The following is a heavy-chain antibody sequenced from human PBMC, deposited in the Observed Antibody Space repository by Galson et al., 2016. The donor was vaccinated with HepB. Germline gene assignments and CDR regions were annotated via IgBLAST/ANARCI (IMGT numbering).Heavy chain of an antibody. D-gene: IGHD3-9*01. Sequence: QSGAEVKKPGESLRIACQASGYNFTKHWIGWVRQMPGQGLEWMGIIYPGASDTRYGPAFQGQVLISADKSINTAHLEWTSLKASDSAMYYCARLASYHDPLTGYDLATAYLDNWGQGTLVTVSS. J-gene: IGHJ4*02. CDR3: ARLASYHDPLTGYDLATAYLDN. V-gene: IGHV5-51*01. CDR2: IYPGASDT. CDR1: GYNFTKHW.